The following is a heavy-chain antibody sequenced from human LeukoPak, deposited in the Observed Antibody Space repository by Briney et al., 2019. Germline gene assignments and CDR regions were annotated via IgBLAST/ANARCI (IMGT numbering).Heavy chain of an antibody. CDR1: GFTFSSYA. J-gene: IGHJ4*02. Sequence: PGGSLRLSCAASGFTFSSYAMSWVRQAPGKGLEWVSAISGSGGSTYYADSVKGRFTISRDNSKNTLYLQMNSLRAEDTAVYYCAKDLTGLYDILTGYYKDYFDYWGQGTLVTVSS. D-gene: IGHD3-9*01. V-gene: IGHV3-23*01. CDR2: ISGSGGST. CDR3: AKDLTGLYDILTGYYKDYFDY.